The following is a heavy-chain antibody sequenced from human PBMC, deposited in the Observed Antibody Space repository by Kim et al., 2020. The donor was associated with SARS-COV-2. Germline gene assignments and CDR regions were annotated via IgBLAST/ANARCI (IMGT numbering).Heavy chain of an antibody. CDR3: ARDTAMLRGSPVGGQGSQGGSTMTTDTPRSTVSMGLRSLRSDDTVVYYWAIGGAMGRGAPGGCS. CDR2: INTNNGNT. Sequence: ASVKVSCKASGYTFTSYAMSWVRQAPGQGLEWMGWINTNNGNTKYAQSLQGRVTMTTDTSTSTAYLEMRSLRSDDTAVYYCARDTAMLRGSPVGGQGSQGGSTMTTDTPRSTVSMGLRSLRSDDTVVYYWAIGGAMGRGAPGGCSWGDGTPVSVSS. CDR1: GYTFTSYA. D-gene: IGHD3-10*01. J-gene: IGHJ5*01. V-gene: IGHV1-18*01.